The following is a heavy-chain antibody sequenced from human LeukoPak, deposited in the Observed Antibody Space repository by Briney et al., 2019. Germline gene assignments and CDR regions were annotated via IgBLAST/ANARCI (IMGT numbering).Heavy chain of an antibody. CDR2: INHSGST. Sequence: SETLSLTCAVYGGSFSGYYWSWIRQPPGKGLEWMVEINHSGSTNYNPSLKSRVTISVDTSKNQFSLKLSSVTAADTAVYYCVRRSRNYGPNKAFDIWGQGTMVTVSS. D-gene: IGHD1-7*01. J-gene: IGHJ3*02. CDR3: VRRSRNYGPNKAFDI. CDR1: GGSFSGYY. V-gene: IGHV4-34*01.